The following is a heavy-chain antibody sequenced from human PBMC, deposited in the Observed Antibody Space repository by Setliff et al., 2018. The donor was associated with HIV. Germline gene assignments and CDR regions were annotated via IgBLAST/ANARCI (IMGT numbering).Heavy chain of an antibody. Sequence: PGGSLRLSCAASGFTFSDYPMNWVRQAPGKGLEWVSHIYPDSHNIDYTDSVKGRFTISRDNAKNSLYLQMNSLRAEDTAVYYCASLTDWGQGTLVTVSS. V-gene: IGHV3-48*04. J-gene: IGHJ4*02. CDR1: GFTFSDYP. D-gene: IGHD3-9*01. CDR3: ASLTD. CDR2: IYPDSHNI.